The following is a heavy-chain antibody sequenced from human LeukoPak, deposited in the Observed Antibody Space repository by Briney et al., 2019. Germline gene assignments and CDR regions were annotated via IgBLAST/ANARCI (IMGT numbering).Heavy chain of an antibody. CDR2: TYYRSKWYN. J-gene: IGHJ6*02. Sequence: SQTLSLTCAISGDSVSSNSADWNWIRQSPLRGLEWLGRTYYRSKWYNDYAVSVKSRITINPDTSKNQFSLQLNSVTPEDTAVYYCARGYNYDILTGLLMDVWGQGTTVTVSS. CDR1: GDSVSSNSAD. D-gene: IGHD3-9*01. V-gene: IGHV6-1*01. CDR3: ARGYNYDILTGLLMDV.